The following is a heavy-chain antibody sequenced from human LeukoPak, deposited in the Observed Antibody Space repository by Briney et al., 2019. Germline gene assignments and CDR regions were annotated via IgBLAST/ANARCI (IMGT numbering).Heavy chain of an antibody. Sequence: PGRSLRLSCAASGFTFRSYAMHWVRQAPGKGLEWVAVIWYDGSNKYYEDSVKGRFTISRHNSKNTLYLQMNSLRAEDTAVYYCARESYNYYYGMDVWGQGTTVTVSS. CDR1: GFTFRSYA. CDR3: ARESYNYYYGMDV. V-gene: IGHV3-33*01. CDR2: IWYDGSNK. J-gene: IGHJ6*02.